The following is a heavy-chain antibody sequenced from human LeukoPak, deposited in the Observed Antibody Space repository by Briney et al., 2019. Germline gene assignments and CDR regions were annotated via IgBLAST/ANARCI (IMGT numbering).Heavy chain of an antibody. Sequence: PGGSLRLSCGASGFMFRSSSMSWVRQVPGKGLEWVSTISASADNIYYADSVKGRFTISRDNSKNTLFLQMNSLRAEDTAIYYCAKRPAAVRGVIPYVDYWGQGTLVTVSS. CDR2: ISASADNI. J-gene: IGHJ4*02. CDR1: GFMFRSSS. CDR3: AKRPAAVRGVIPYVDY. D-gene: IGHD3-10*02. V-gene: IGHV3-23*01.